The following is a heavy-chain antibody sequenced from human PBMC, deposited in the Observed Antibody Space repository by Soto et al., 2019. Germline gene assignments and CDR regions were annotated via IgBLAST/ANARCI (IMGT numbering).Heavy chain of an antibody. V-gene: IGHV3-74*01. CDR1: GFTFSSDW. CDR3: ARWFTYGNFDYFDY. J-gene: IGHJ4*02. D-gene: IGHD3-10*01. Sequence: GGSLRLSCAASGFTFSSDWMHWFRQAPGKGLMWVSRIDSGGRTTTYADSVKGRFTISRDNTKNTLYLQMNGLRAEDTALYYCARWFTYGNFDYFDYWGQGTQVTVSS. CDR2: IDSGGRTT.